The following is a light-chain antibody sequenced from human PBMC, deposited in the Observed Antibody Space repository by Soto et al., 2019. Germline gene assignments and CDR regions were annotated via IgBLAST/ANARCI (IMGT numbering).Light chain of an antibody. CDR3: MQGVQTAFT. J-gene: IGKJ3*01. Sequence: DIVMTQSPLSLPVTPGEPASISCRSSQSLLFSNGYNYLDWYLQKPGQSPQLLISLGSNRAPGVPDRFSGSGSGIDFTLKISRVEAEDVGVYYSMQGVQTAFTFGPGTKVDIK. V-gene: IGKV2-28*01. CDR1: QSLLFSNGYNY. CDR2: LGS.